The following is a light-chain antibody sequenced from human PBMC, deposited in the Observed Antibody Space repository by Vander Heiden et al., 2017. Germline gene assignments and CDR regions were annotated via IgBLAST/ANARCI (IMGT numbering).Light chain of an antibody. V-gene: IGKV3-11*01. CDR2: DAS. J-gene: IGKJ4*01. CDR3: QQRSNWPRAT. Sequence: EIVLTQSPATLSVSPGERATLSCRASQSVSSYVAWYQQKPGQAPRLLIYDASNRATGIPARFSGSGSGTDFTLTISSLEPEDFAVYYCQQRSNWPRATFGGGTKVEIK. CDR1: QSVSSY.